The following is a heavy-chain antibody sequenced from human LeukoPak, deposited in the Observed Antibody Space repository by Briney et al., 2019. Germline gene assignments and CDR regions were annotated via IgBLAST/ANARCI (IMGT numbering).Heavy chain of an antibody. J-gene: IGHJ5*01. CDR3: AKDAQRGFDYSNSLES. D-gene: IGHD4-11*01. CDR2: IWHDGSSQ. V-gene: IGHV3-33*06. Sequence: PGGSLRRSCVASGFTFDHYGMHWVRQAPGQGLEWVAVIWHDGSSQYYADSVKGRFTISRDNSMNTLYLQMNSLRAEDTAVYYCAKDAQRGFDYSNSLESWGQGTLVTVSS. CDR1: GFTFDHYG.